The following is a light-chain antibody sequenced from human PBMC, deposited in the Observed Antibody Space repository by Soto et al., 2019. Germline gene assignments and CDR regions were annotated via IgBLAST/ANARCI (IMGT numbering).Light chain of an antibody. Sequence: DIQMTQSPPTLSASVGDRVTITCRASQSISSWLAWYQQRPGKAPKLLIYKASNLESGVPSRFSGSGSGTELTLTISSLHPDDFATYYCQQYYTYPWTFGPGTKVEIK. J-gene: IGKJ1*01. V-gene: IGKV1-5*03. CDR1: QSISSW. CDR3: QQYYTYPWT. CDR2: KAS.